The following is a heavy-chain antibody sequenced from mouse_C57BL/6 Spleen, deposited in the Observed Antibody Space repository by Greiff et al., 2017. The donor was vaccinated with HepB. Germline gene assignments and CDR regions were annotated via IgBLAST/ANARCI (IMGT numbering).Heavy chain of an antibody. J-gene: IGHJ4*01. CDR3: ARTHGSGYDYAMDY. V-gene: IGHV1-22*01. Sequence: EVQLKESGPELVKPGASVKMSCKASGYTFTDYNMHWVKQSHGKSLEWIGYINPNNGGTSYNQKFKGKATLTVNKSSSTAYMELRSLTSEDSAVYYCARTHGSGYDYAMDYWGQGTSVTVSS. D-gene: IGHD3-2*02. CDR2: INPNNGGT. CDR1: GYTFTDYN.